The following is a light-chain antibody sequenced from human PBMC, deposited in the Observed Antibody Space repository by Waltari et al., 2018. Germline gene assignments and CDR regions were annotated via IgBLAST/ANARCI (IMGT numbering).Light chain of an antibody. J-gene: IGLJ3*02. CDR2: EVR. Sequence: QSALTQPASVSGSPGQSLTISCTGTSSDIGAYNYVSWYQHLPGKPPKLIISEVRRRPSGVSNRFSGSKSGNMASLTISGLQAEDEADYYCNSYTTSSTWVFGGGTKLTVL. CDR3: NSYTTSSTWV. CDR1: SSDIGAYNY. V-gene: IGLV2-14*01.